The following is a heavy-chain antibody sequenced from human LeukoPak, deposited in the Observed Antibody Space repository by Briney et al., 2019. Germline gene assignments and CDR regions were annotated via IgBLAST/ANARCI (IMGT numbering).Heavy chain of an antibody. CDR3: ARDGGNGGYEFDY. V-gene: IGHV3-7*03. CDR1: GFTFSRYW. D-gene: IGHD5-12*01. J-gene: IGHJ4*02. CDR2: IKQDGSEK. Sequence: GGSLRLSCAASGFTFSRYWMSWVRQAPGKGLEWVANIKQDGSEKYYVDAVKGRFTMSGDNAKNSVYLQMNSLRAEDTAVYYCARDGGNGGYEFDYWGQGTRVTVSS.